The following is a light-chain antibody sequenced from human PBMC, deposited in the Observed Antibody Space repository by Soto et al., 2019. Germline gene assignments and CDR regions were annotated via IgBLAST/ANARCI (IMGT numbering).Light chain of an antibody. CDR3: SSYTSSSTYV. CDR2: EVS. CDR1: SSDVGGYNY. V-gene: IGLV2-14*01. Sequence: SALTQPASVSGSPGQSITISCTGTSSDVGGYNYVSWYQQHPGKAPKLMIYEVSNQPSGVSNRFSGSKSGNTASLTISGLQAEDEADYYCSSYTSSSTYVFGTGTKVTVL. J-gene: IGLJ1*01.